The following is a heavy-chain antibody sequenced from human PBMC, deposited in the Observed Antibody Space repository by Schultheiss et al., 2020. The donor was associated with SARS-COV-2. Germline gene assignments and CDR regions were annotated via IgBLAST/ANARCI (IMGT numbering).Heavy chain of an antibody. J-gene: IGHJ3*02. CDR2: ISGSGGST. V-gene: IGHV3-23*01. CDR3: ARDTQSWLVRGVGAFDI. CDR1: GFTFSSYA. Sequence: GGSLRLSCAASGFTFSSYAMSWVRQAPGKGLEWVSAISGSGGSTYYADSVKGRFTISRDNAKNSLYLQMNSLRAEDTAVYYCARDTQSWLVRGVGAFDIWGQGTMVTVSS. D-gene: IGHD6-19*01.